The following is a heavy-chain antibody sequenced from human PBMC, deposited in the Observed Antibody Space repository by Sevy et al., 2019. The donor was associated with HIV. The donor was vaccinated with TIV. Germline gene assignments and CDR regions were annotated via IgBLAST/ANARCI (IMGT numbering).Heavy chain of an antibody. CDR2: ISSSTRTV. CDR1: GFTFSDYY. V-gene: IGHV3-11*01. J-gene: IGHJ3*01. Sequence: GGSLRLSCAASGFTFSDYYMTWIRQAPGKGLEWVSSISSSTRTVYYADSLKGRLTISRDNAKGSLYLQMNSLTAEDTAVYYCASDRLVRRYGEYETPDSFDLWGRGTLVTVSS. D-gene: IGHD5-18*01. CDR3: ASDRLVRRYGEYETPDSFDL.